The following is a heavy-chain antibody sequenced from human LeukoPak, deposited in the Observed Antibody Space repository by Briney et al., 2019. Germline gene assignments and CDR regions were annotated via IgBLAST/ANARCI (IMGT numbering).Heavy chain of an antibody. CDR2: ISGSGDNT. J-gene: IGHJ4*02. V-gene: IGHV3-23*01. D-gene: IGHD1-1*01. CDR1: RFSFSSYA. Sequence: GGSLRLPCAASRFSFSSYAMSWVPQSPGKGVEWFAGISGSGDNTYYVDSVKGRFTISRDNSKNTLYLQMSSLRAEETAVYYCAKDHWDYGGQGTLVTVSS. CDR3: AKDHWDY.